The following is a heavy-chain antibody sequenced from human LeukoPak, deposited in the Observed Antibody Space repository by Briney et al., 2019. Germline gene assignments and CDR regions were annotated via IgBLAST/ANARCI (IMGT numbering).Heavy chain of an antibody. V-gene: IGHV4-34*01. CDR2: MNHSGGA. CDR3: TRWGSWPYDY. D-gene: IGHD6-13*01. CDR1: GGPISGHS. J-gene: IGHJ4*02. Sequence: SETLSLTCAVYGGPISGHSWTWIRQPPGKGLEWIGEMNHSGGANYKPSLESRLTMSVDSSKNQFSLKLPAVRPADPAVYYCTRWGSWPYDYWGQETQFSVS.